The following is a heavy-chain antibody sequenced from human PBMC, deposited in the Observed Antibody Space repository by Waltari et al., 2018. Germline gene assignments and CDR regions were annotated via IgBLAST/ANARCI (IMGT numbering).Heavy chain of an antibody. Sequence: EVQLVESGGALVQPGGSLRLSCAASGFVFGSFGMNWLRQAPGKGPECVSYISSAARTIYYADSVKGRFTISRDNAKNILYLQMNSLRADDTAVYYCARDRGPAGHNWFDPWGQGTLVTVSS. V-gene: IGHV3-48*03. CDR1: GFVFGSFG. J-gene: IGHJ5*02. D-gene: IGHD3-10*01. CDR3: ARDRGPAGHNWFDP. CDR2: ISSAARTI.